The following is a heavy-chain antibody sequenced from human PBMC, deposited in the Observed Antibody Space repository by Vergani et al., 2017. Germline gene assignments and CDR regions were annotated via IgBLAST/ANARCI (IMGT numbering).Heavy chain of an antibody. CDR2: IYTSGST. V-gene: IGHV4-61*02. CDR3: ARDRSGGNALDY. J-gene: IGHJ4*02. D-gene: IGHD4-23*01. CDR1: GSSISSGSYY. Sequence: QVQLQESGPGLVKPSQTLSLTCTVSGSSISSGSYYWSWIRQPAGKGLEWIGRIYTSGSTNYNPSLKSRVTMSVDPSKNQFSLKLSSVTAADTAVYYCARDRSGGNALDYGGQGTLVTVSS.